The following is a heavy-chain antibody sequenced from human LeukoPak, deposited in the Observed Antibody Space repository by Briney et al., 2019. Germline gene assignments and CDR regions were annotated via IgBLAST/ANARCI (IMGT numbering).Heavy chain of an antibody. Sequence: EGSLRLSCAASGFTFSSYSMNWVRQAPGKGLEWVSSISSSSSYIYYADSVKGRFTISRDNAKNSLYLQMNSLRAEDTAVYYCARDKSGLRYFDWFFDYWGQGTLVTVSS. CDR2: ISSSSSYI. J-gene: IGHJ4*02. CDR1: GFTFSSYS. CDR3: ARDKSGLRYFDWFFDY. D-gene: IGHD3-9*01. V-gene: IGHV3-21*01.